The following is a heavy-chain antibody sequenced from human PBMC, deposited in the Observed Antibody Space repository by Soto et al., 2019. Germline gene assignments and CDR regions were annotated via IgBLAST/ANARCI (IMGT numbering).Heavy chain of an antibody. CDR2: IIPVFRAP. Sequence: QVQLVQSGSEVKKPGSSVKVSCKVSGGTFSTSAVSWVRQAPGQVLEWMGGIIPVFRAPDYAQKFQGRVTITADESARTGFMELTGPGFEETAVYYRARDKDRLQLGANYYNITDVWGQGTTVTVSS. V-gene: IGHV1-69*12. CDR3: ARDKDRLQLGANYYNITDV. D-gene: IGHD4-4*01. CDR1: GGTFSTSA. J-gene: IGHJ6*02.